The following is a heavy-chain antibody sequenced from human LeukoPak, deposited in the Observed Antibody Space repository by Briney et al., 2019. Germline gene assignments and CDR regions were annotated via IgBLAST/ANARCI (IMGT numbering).Heavy chain of an antibody. V-gene: IGHV3-23*01. CDR1: GFTVSSNY. CDR2: ISGSGGST. D-gene: IGHD6-6*01. CDR3: AKDALEYSSLSPYYYYYYMDV. J-gene: IGHJ6*03. Sequence: PGGSLRLSCAASGFTVSSNYMSWVRQAPGKGLEWVSAISGSGGSTYYADSVKGRFTISRDNSKNTLYLQMNSLRAEDTAVYYCAKDALEYSSLSPYYYYYYMDVWGKGTTVTVSS.